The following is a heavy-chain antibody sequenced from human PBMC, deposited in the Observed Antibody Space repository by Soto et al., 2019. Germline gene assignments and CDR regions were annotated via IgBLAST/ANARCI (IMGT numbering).Heavy chain of an antibody. Sequence: SETLSLTCTVSGGSISSYYWSWIRQPPGKGLEWIGYIYYSGSTNYNPSLKSRVTISVDTSKNQFSLKLSSVTAADTAVYYCARVRGYGFFKDAAVSDVWGQGTTVTVSS. CDR3: ARVRGYGFFKDAAVSDV. CDR1: GGSISSYY. CDR2: IYYSGST. V-gene: IGHV4-59*01. D-gene: IGHD3-10*01. J-gene: IGHJ6*02.